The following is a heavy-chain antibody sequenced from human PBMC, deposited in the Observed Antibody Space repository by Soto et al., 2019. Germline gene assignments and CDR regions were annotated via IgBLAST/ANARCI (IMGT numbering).Heavy chain of an antibody. CDR2: IYYSGST. CDR3: ARGAGEYYDFWSGLNWFDP. V-gene: IGHV4-39*01. D-gene: IGHD3-3*01. CDR1: GGSISSSSYY. J-gene: IGHJ5*02. Sequence: SETLSLTCTVSGGSISSSSYYWGWIRQPPGKGLEWIGSIYYSGSTYYNPSLKSRVTISVDTSKNQFSLKLSSVTAVDTAVYYCARGAGEYYDFWSGLNWFDPWGQGTLVTVSS.